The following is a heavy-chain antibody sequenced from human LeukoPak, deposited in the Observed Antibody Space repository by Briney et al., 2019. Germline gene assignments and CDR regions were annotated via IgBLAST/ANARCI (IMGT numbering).Heavy chain of an antibody. Sequence: PGGSLTPSCAASGLSFSSFAMSWVRQAPARGLEWLSSMKGTGETFYADSVRGRFTLSRDDSRNTVYLQLNNLRVEDTAVYYCARASWVSSADAVRWGQGTVVTVSS. J-gene: IGHJ4*02. D-gene: IGHD3-16*01. CDR1: GLSFSSFA. V-gene: IGHV3-23*01. CDR2: MKGTGET. CDR3: ARASWVSSADAVR.